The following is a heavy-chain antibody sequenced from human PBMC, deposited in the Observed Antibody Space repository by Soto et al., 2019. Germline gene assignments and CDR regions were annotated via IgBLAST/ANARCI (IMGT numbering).Heavy chain of an antibody. CDR1: GGSFSGYY. D-gene: IGHD6-13*01. CDR3: ARGRGAAGTPYYFDY. Sequence: QVQLQQWGAGLLKPSETLSLTCAVYGGSFSGYYWSWIRQPPGKGLEWIGEINHSGSTNYNPSLKRRVTISVDTSKTQFSLKLSSVTAADTAVYYCARGRGAAGTPYYFDYWGQGTLVTFSS. V-gene: IGHV4-34*01. CDR2: INHSGST. J-gene: IGHJ4*02.